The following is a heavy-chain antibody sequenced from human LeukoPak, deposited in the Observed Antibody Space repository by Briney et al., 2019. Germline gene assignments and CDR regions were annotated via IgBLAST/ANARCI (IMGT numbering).Heavy chain of an antibody. CDR2: IYYSGST. CDR3: ARVILGYGSGSYFFDY. CDR1: GGSIITTNYY. D-gene: IGHD3-10*01. J-gene: IGHJ4*02. Sequence: SETLSLTCTVSGGSIITTNYYWGWIRQPPGKGLEWIGSIYYSGSTYYNPSLKSRVTISVDTSKNQFSLKLSSVTAADTAVYYCARVILGYGSGSYFFDYWGQGTLVTVSS. V-gene: IGHV4-39*07.